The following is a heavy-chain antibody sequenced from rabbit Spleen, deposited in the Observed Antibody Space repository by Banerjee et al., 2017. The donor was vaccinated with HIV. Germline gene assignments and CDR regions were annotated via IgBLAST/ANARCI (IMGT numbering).Heavy chain of an antibody. D-gene: IGHD1-1*01. CDR3: ARDTSSSFSSYGMDL. V-gene: IGHV1S40*01. CDR2: IYAGSRGST. CDR1: GFSFSSGYD. Sequence: QSLEESGGDLVKPGASLTLTCTASGFSFSSGYDMCWVRQAPGKGLEWIACIYAGSRGSTYYASWAKGRSTISKTSSTTVTLQMTSLTAADTATYFCARDTSSSFSSYGMDLWGQGTLVTVS. J-gene: IGHJ3*01.